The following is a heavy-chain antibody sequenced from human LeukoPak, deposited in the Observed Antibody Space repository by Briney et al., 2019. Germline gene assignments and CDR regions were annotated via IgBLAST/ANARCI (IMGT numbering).Heavy chain of an antibody. V-gene: IGHV4-59*08. J-gene: IGHJ6*02. D-gene: IGHD3-10*01. Sequence: SETLSLTCTVSGGSISSYYWSWIRQPPPKGLEGIGYIYFSGSTNYNPSLKSRVTISVDTSKNQFSLKLSSVTAADTAVYYCARRSGYYYGMDVWGQGTTVTVSS. CDR1: GGSISSYY. CDR2: IYFSGST. CDR3: ARRSGYYYGMDV.